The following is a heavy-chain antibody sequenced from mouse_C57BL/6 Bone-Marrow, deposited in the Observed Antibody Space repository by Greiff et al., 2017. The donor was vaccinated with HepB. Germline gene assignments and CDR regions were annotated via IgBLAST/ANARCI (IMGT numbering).Heavy chain of an antibody. Sequence: EVQWVESGEGLVKPGGSLKLSCAASGFTFSSYAMSWVRQTPEKRLEWVAYISSGGDYIYYADTVKGRFTISRDNARNTLYLQMSSLKSEDTAMYYCTRDQITTGFTGDYAMDYWGQGTSVTVSS. CDR3: TRDQITTGFTGDYAMDY. V-gene: IGHV5-9-1*02. D-gene: IGHD1-1*01. J-gene: IGHJ4*01. CDR2: ISSGGDYI. CDR1: GFTFSSYA.